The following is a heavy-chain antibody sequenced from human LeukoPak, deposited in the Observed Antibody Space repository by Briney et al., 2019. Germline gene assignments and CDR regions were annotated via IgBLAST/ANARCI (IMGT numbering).Heavy chain of an antibody. Sequence: ASVKVSCKVSGYTLTELSMHWARQAPGKGLEWMGGFDPEDGETIYAQKFQGRVTMTEDTSTDTAYMELSSLRSEDTAVYYCATHSSGYYYTGYYFDYWGQGTLVTVSS. D-gene: IGHD3-22*01. CDR3: ATHSSGYYYTGYYFDY. J-gene: IGHJ4*02. CDR2: FDPEDGET. CDR1: GYTLTELS. V-gene: IGHV1-24*01.